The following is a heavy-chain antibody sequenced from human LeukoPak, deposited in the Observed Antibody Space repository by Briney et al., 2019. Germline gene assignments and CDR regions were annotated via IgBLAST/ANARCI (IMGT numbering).Heavy chain of an antibody. J-gene: IGHJ4*02. Sequence: SQTLSLTCTVSGGSISSGSYYWSWIRQPAGKGLEWIGRIYTSGSTNYNPSLKSRVTMSVDTSKNQFSLKLSSVTAADTAVYYCARVMVYADTLGYFDYWGQGTLVTVSS. V-gene: IGHV4-61*02. CDR2: IYTSGST. D-gene: IGHD2-8*01. CDR3: ARVMVYADTLGYFDY. CDR1: GGSISSGSYY.